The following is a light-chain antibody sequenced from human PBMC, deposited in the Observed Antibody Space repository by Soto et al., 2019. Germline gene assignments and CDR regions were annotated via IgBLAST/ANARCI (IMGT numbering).Light chain of an antibody. CDR3: QQYYSYPLT. J-gene: IGKJ4*01. CDR1: QRVSNH. V-gene: IGKV3-15*01. CDR2: GAS. Sequence: ETVMTQSPVTLSVSPGDTATLSCRASQRVSNHFAWYQQKPGQAPRLLMYGASTRATGIPARFSGSGSGTEFTLTISSLHSEDFAVYYCQQYYSYPLTFGGGTKVDIK.